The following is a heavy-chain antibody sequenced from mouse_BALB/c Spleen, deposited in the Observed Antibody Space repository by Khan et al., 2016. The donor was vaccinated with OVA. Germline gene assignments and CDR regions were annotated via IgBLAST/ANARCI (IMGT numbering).Heavy chain of an antibody. D-gene: IGHD1-1*01. J-gene: IGHJ3*01. CDR3: ARGAFYYGRGKNAWFAY. CDR2: INTYTGEP. Sequence: QIQLVQSGPELKKPGETVKISCKASGYIFTNYGMNWVKQAPGQGLKWMGWINTYTGEPTYADDFRGRFAFSLETSASTAYLQINNLKNEDTATYFWARGAFYYGRGKNAWFAYGGQGTLVTVSA. CDR1: GYIFTNYG. V-gene: IGHV9-3-1*01.